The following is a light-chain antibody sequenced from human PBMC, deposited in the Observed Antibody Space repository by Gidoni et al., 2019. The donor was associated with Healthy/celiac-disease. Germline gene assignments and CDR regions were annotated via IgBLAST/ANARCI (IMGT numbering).Light chain of an antibody. CDR2: AAS. J-gene: IGKJ1*01. Sequence: DIQMTQSPSPLSASVGDRVTITCRASQSISSYVNWYQQKPGKAPKLLIYAASSLQSGVPSRFSGSGSGTDFTLTISSLQPEDFATYYCQQSYSTPPWTFGQGTKVEIK. V-gene: IGKV1-39*01. CDR1: QSISSY. CDR3: QQSYSTPPWT.